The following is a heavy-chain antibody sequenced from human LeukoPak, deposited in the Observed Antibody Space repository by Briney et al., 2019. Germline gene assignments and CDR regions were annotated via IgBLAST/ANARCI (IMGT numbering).Heavy chain of an antibody. D-gene: IGHD1-26*01. V-gene: IGHV4-30-2*01. CDR1: GGSISSGGYY. J-gene: IGHJ5*02. Sequence: SQTLSLTCTVSGGSISSGGYYWSWIRQRPGKGLEWIGYIYHSGSTYYNPSLKSRVTISVDRSKNQFSLKLSTVTAADTAVYYCARGLLQSEFDPWGQGTLVTVSS. CDR2: IYHSGST. CDR3: ARGLLQSEFDP.